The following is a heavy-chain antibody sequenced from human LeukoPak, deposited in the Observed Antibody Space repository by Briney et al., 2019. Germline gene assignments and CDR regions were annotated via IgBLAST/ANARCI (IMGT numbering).Heavy chain of an antibody. CDR1: GGSISSYY. CDR2: IYGSGST. D-gene: IGHD5-18*01. J-gene: IGHJ4*02. V-gene: IGHV4-59*01. Sequence: SETLSLTCTVSGGSISSYYWSWIRQPPGKGLEWIGHIYGSGSTNYNPSLKSRVTLSVDTSKNQFSLKLSSVTAADTAVYYCAKRDTSNSFYFDYWGQGTLVTVSS. CDR3: AKRDTSNSFYFDY.